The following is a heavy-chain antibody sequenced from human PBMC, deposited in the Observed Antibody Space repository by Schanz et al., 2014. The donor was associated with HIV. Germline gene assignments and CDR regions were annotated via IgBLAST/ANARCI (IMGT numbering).Heavy chain of an antibody. D-gene: IGHD1-20*01. CDR2: IWYDGSNK. Sequence: QVQLVESGGGVVQPGRSLRLSCAASGFTFSRDGMNWVRQAPGKGLEWVAVIWYDGSNKYYADSVKGRFTISRDNSKKTLYLQMNSLRAEDTAVYYCARGEAITYYYHYYGMDVWGQGTTVTVSS. CDR3: ARGEAITYYYHYYGMDV. V-gene: IGHV3-33*08. J-gene: IGHJ6*02. CDR1: GFTFSRDG.